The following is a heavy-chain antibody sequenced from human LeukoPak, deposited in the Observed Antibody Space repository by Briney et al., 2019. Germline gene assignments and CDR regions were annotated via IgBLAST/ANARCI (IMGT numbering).Heavy chain of an antibody. J-gene: IGHJ4*02. CDR1: GFTFSSYG. D-gene: IGHD5-24*01. Sequence: GGSLRFSCAASGFTFSSYGMHWVRQAPGKGLEWVAVISYDGSNKYYADSVKGRFTISRDNSKNTLYLQMNSLRAEDTAVYYCARDSGWLQLREYYFDYWGQGTLVTVSS. CDR3: ARDSGWLQLREYYFDY. CDR2: ISYDGSNK. V-gene: IGHV3-30*19.